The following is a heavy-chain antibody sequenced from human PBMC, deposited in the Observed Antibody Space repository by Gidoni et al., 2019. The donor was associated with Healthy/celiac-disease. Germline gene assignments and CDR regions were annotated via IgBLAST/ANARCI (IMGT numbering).Heavy chain of an antibody. CDR2: LYDSGRT. Sequence: QVQLQESGPGLVKPSQTLSLTCTVSGGSISSGGYYWSWVRQHPGKGLEWIGYLYDSGRTYYNPSLKSRVTISVDTSKNQFSLKLSSVTAADTAVYYCARARRAGPFDPWGQGTLVTVSS. CDR3: ARARRAGPFDP. V-gene: IGHV4-31*03. J-gene: IGHJ5*02. CDR1: GGSISSGGYY.